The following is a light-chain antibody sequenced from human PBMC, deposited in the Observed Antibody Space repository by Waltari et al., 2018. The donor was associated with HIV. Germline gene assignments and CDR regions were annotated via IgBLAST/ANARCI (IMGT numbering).Light chain of an antibody. CDR1: SSNIGAGYD. CDR3: QSYDSSLSNWV. J-gene: IGLJ3*02. CDR2: GNS. Sequence: QPVLTQPPSVSGATGHRVTISCTGSSSNIGAGYDLHWYQQLPGTAPNLLIYGNSNRPSGVPDRFSGSKSGTSASLAITGLQPDDETDYYCQSYDSSLSNWVFGGGTKVTVL. V-gene: IGLV1-40*01.